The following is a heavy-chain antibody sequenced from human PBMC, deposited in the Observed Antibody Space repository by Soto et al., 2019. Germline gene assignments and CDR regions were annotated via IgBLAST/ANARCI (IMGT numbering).Heavy chain of an antibody. Sequence: PSETLSLTCTVSGGPISSYYWSWIRQPPGKGLEWIGYIYYSGSTNYNPSLKSRVTISVDTSKNQFSLKLSSVTAADTAVYYCARAPIGAGMDVWGKGTKVTVSS. CDR1: GGPISSYY. D-gene: IGHD1-26*01. CDR2: IYYSGST. CDR3: ARAPIGAGMDV. J-gene: IGHJ6*03. V-gene: IGHV4-59*08.